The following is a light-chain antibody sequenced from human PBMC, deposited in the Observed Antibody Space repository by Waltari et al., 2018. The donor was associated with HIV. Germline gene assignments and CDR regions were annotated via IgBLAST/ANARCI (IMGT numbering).Light chain of an antibody. J-gene: IGLJ1*01. CDR1: SSDVFNYNY. Sequence: QSTLTQPVSVSGSPGQSITISCTGTSSDVFNYNYVSWYQQHPARAPKLMIYEVSNRPSGVSKRFSGSKSGNTASLTISGLQAEDEADYYCSSYTRSSTYVFGTGTKVTVL. V-gene: IGLV2-14*01. CDR3: SSYTRSSTYV. CDR2: EVS.